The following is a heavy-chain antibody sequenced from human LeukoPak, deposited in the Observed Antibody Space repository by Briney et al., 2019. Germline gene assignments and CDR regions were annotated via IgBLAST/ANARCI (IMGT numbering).Heavy chain of an antibody. CDR1: GFTVSDNY. V-gene: IGHV3-53*01. D-gene: IGHD2-15*01. Sequence: GSLRLSCAVSGFTVSDNYMSWVRQAPGKGLEWVSIIYRGGNAYYADSVRGRFTISRDNAKNSLSLQMNSLRAEDTAVYYCARDNGWSADFWGQGTLVTVSS. J-gene: IGHJ4*02. CDR2: IYRGGNA. CDR3: ARDNGWSADF.